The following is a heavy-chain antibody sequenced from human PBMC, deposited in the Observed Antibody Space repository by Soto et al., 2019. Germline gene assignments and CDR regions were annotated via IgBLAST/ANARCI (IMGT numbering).Heavy chain of an antibody. CDR2: VSHSANSGRT. Sequence: NPSETLSLTCTVSFTSISNYYWSWIRQPPGKGLEWIGYVSHSANSGRTSYNPSLKSRVTISADTSKNQFSLKLASATAADTAVYYCARLTTFRSSDLDYRGQGTLVT. V-gene: IGHV4-59*01. D-gene: IGHD3-22*01. CDR1: FTSISNYY. CDR3: ARLTTFRSSDLDY. J-gene: IGHJ4*02.